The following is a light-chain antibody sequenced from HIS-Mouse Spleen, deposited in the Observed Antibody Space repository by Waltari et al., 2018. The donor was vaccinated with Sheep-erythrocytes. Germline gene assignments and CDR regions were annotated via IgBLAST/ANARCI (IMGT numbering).Light chain of an antibody. Sequence: EIVLTQSPGTLSLSPGERATLSCRASQSVRSSYLAWYQHKPGQAPRLLIYGASSRAPGIPDRFSGSGSGTDFTLTISRLEPEDFAVYYCQQYGSSPWPFGQGTKVEIK. CDR2: GAS. V-gene: IGKV3-20*01. CDR3: QQYGSSPWP. CDR1: QSVRSSY. J-gene: IGKJ1*01.